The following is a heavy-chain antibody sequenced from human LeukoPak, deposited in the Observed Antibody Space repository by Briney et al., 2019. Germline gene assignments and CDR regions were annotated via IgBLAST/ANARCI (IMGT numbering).Heavy chain of an antibody. CDR3: ARGIRSDS. CDR1: GFSISNNNW. Sequence: SGALSLTCAVSGFSISNNNWWSWVRQPPGKGLEWIGEIYHSGGTNYNPSLERRVTISVDKSKNQFSLKLSSVTAADTAVYYCARGIRSDSWGQGILVTVSS. J-gene: IGHJ4*02. V-gene: IGHV4-4*02. CDR2: IYHSGGT.